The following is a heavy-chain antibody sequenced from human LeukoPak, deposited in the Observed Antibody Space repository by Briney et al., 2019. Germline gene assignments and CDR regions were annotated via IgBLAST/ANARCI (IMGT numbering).Heavy chain of an antibody. CDR3: ARDYSIAVAADAAIDAFDI. CDR1: GGTFSSYA. Sequence: EASVKVSCKASGGTFSSYAISWVRQAPGPGIEWMGGIIPSFGTANYAQKFQGRVTITADKSTSTAYMELSSLRSEDTAVYYCARDYSIAVAADAAIDAFDIWGQGTMVTVSS. CDR2: IIPSFGTA. J-gene: IGHJ3*02. V-gene: IGHV1-69*06. D-gene: IGHD6-19*01.